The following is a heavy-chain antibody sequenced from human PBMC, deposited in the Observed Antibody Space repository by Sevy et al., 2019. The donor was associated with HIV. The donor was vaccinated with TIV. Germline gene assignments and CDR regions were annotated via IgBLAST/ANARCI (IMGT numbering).Heavy chain of an antibody. Sequence: GESLKISCAASGFTFSTYAMSWVRQAPGKGLEWVSAISGSGGSTYYADSMEGRFIISRDKSKNTLYLQMNSLRAEDTAVYYCAKGDSTFYGLDVWGQGTMVTVSS. D-gene: IGHD6-13*01. J-gene: IGHJ6*02. V-gene: IGHV3-23*01. CDR1: GFTFSTYA. CDR3: AKGDSTFYGLDV. CDR2: ISGSGGST.